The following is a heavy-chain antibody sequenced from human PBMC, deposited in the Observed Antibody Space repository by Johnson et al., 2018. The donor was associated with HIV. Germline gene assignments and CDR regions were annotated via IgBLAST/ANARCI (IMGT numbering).Heavy chain of an antibody. D-gene: IGHD3-22*01. CDR3: ARGGDYYDSNRDPAAFDI. Sequence: VQLVESGGGVVQPGRSLRLSCAASGFTFSSNPMHWVRQAPGKGLEWVAVMSYDGTNQYYADPVKGRFTVSRDNSKNTLYLQMNSLRAEDTAVYYCARGGDYYDSNRDPAAFDIWGQGTMVTVSS. V-gene: IGHV3-30-3*01. CDR2: MSYDGTNQ. CDR1: GFTFSSNP. J-gene: IGHJ3*02.